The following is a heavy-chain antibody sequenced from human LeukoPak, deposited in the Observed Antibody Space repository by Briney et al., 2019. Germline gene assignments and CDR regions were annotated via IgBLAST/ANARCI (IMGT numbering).Heavy chain of an antibody. J-gene: IGHJ4*02. V-gene: IGHV1-8*01. D-gene: IGHD3-3*01. CDR3: ARGRGQNDFWSGYSDY. CDR2: MNPNSGNT. CDR1: GYPFTSYD. Sequence: GASVQVSFKASGYPFTSYDINWVRQATGQGLEWMGWMNPNSGNTGYAQKFQGRVTMTRNTSISTAYMELSSLRSEDTAVYYCARGRGQNDFWSGYSDYWGQGTLVTVSS.